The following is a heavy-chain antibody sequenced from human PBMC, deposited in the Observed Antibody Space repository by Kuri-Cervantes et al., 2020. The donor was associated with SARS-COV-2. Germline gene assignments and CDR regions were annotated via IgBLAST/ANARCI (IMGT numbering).Heavy chain of an antibody. CDR3: ARGVGSSWYVDDAFDI. CDR1: GYTFTNYG. J-gene: IGHJ3*02. CDR2: INTYNGNT. V-gene: IGHV1-18*01. D-gene: IGHD6-13*01. Sequence: ASVKVSCKASGYTFTNYGLSWVRQAPGRGLEWVASINTYNGNTNYAQILQGRVTTTTDRATSTAYLELSSLRSEDTAVYYCARGVGSSWYVDDAFDIWGQGTMVTVSS.